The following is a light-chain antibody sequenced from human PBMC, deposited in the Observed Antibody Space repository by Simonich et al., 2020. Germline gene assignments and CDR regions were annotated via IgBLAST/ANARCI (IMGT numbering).Light chain of an antibody. CDR3: QQYYSTPYT. J-gene: IGKJ2*01. Sequence: DIVMTQSPDSLAVSLGERATINCKSSQCFLYSSNNKNYLAWYQQKTGQPPKLSIYWASTRESGVPDRFSGSGSGTDFTLTISSLQAEDVAVYYCQQYYSTPYTFGQGTKLEIK. V-gene: IGKV4-1*01. CDR2: WAS. CDR1: QCFLYSSNNKNY.